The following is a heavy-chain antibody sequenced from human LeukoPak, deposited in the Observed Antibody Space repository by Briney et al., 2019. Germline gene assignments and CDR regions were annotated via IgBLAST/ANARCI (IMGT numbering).Heavy chain of an antibody. D-gene: IGHD3-9*01. V-gene: IGHV4-34*01. CDR1: GGSFSGYY. Sequence: SETLSLTCAVYGGSFSGYYWSWIRQPPGKGLEWIGEINHSGSTNYNPSLKSRVTISVDTSKNQFSLKLSSVTAADTVVYYCARGTLRYFDWLPRAFDIWGQGTMVTVSS. CDR3: ARGTLRYFDWLPRAFDI. CDR2: INHSGST. J-gene: IGHJ3*02.